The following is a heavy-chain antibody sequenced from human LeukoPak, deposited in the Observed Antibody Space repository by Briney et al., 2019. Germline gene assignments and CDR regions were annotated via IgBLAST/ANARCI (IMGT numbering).Heavy chain of an antibody. V-gene: IGHV4-59*08. J-gene: IGHJ4*02. D-gene: IGHD6-19*01. CDR1: GASISSDY. CDR2: IYYSGST. Sequence: SETLSLTCTVSGASISSDYWNWIRQPPGKGLEWIGYIYYSGSTNYNPSLKRRVTISVDTSKNQFSLKLSSVTAADTAVYYCARHRYSSGWSDYDYWGQGTLVTVSS. CDR3: ARHRYSSGWSDYDY.